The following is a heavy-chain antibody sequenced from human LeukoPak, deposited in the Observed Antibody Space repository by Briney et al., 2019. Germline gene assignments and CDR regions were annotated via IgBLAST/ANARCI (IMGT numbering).Heavy chain of an antibody. D-gene: IGHD6-13*01. J-gene: IGHJ4*02. CDR1: GGTFSSYA. V-gene: IGHV1-69*13. CDR2: IIPIFGTA. CDR3: ASGGSIAAAGTYPYY. Sequence: SVKVSCKASGGTFSSYAISWVRQAPGQGLEWMGGIIPIFGTANYAQKFQGRVTITADESTGTAYMGLSSLRSEDTAVYYCASGGSIAAAGTYPYYWGQGTLVTVSS.